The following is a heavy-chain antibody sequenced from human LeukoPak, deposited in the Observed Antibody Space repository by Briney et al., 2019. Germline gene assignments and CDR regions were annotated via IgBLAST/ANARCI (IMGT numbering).Heavy chain of an antibody. CDR2: IKSKTDGGTT. Sequence: GGSLRLSCAASGFTFSDAWMSWVRQAPGKGLEWVGRIKSKTDGGTTDYAAPVKGRFTISRDDSKNTLYLQMNSLKTEDTAVYYCTTDGYNSEYFQHWGQGTLVTVSS. D-gene: IGHD5-24*01. CDR1: GFTFSDAW. V-gene: IGHV3-15*01. CDR3: TTDGYNSEYFQH. J-gene: IGHJ1*01.